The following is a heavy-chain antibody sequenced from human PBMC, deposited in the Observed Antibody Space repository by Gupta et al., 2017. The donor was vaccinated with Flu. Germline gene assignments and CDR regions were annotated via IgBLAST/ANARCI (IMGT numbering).Heavy chain of an antibody. CDR1: GFTLSSYD. D-gene: IGHD3-16*01. CDR2: ISSSGIT. J-gene: IGHJ5*02. CDR3: ARGHWGT. V-gene: IGHV3-48*03. Sequence: VPLVESGGVLLQPAVSLRLSSAASGFTLSSYDMSGVSQAPGRGLEWVSFISSSGITYYGDPVRGRFTISRDNAKNSLYLQMSGLRDEDTAVYYCARGHWGTWGQGTLVTVSS.